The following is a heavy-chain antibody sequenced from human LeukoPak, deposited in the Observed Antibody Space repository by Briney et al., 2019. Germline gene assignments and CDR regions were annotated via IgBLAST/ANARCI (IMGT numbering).Heavy chain of an antibody. CDR2: ISYDGPNK. CDR1: AFTFSTYS. J-gene: IGHJ4*02. V-gene: IGHV3-30*04. Sequence: GGSLRLSCAASAFTFSTYSMHWVRQAPGKGLEWVAAISYDGPNKNYADSVKGRFTISRDNSKNTLYLQMNSLRAEDTAVYYCARGLRIAVAGNIDYWGQGTLVTVSS. D-gene: IGHD6-19*01. CDR3: ARGLRIAVAGNIDY.